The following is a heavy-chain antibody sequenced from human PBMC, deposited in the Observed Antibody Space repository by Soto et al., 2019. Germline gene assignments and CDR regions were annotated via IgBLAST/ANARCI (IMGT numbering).Heavy chain of an antibody. CDR1: GFTFSSYA. V-gene: IGHV3-23*01. CDR3: AKGVRSYYYYGMDV. CDR2: ISGSGGST. J-gene: IGHJ6*04. Sequence: PGGSLRLSCAASGFTFSSYAMTWVRQAPGKGLEWVSGISGSGGSTYYADSVKGRFTISRDNSKNTMYLQMNSLRAEDTAVYYCAKGVRSYYYYGMDVWGKGTKVTVS. D-gene: IGHD3-22*01.